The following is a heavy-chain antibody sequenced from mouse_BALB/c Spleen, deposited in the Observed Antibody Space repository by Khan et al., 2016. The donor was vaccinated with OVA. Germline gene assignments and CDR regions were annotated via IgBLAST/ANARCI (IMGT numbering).Heavy chain of an antibody. J-gene: IGHJ2*01. CDR2: FSSGSSTI. CDR1: GFPFSRFG. CDR3: ARDSNFDY. V-gene: IGHV5-17*02. Sequence: EVQLVESGGGLVPPGGSRNLSCAASGFPFSRFGLPWFLQPPAKGLEWFPYFSSGSSTIYYAATVTGRFTISENNPKNTLFLQMTSIRSEDTAMYYCARDSNFDYWGQGTTLTVSS.